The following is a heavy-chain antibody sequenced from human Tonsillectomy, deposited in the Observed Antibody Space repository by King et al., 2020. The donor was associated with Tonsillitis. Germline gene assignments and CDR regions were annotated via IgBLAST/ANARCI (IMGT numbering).Heavy chain of an antibody. Sequence: VQLVESGGGLVKPGGSLRLSCAASGFTFSNDWMSWVRQAPGKGLEWVGRIKRETDGGTTDHAAPVKGRITISRDDSKNTLYLQMNSLKTEDTAVYYCTTVGYYGSGSLDYWGQGTLVTVSS. D-gene: IGHD3-10*01. CDR3: TTVGYYGSGSLDY. CDR2: IKRETDGGTT. J-gene: IGHJ4*02. V-gene: IGHV3-15*01. CDR1: GFTFSNDW.